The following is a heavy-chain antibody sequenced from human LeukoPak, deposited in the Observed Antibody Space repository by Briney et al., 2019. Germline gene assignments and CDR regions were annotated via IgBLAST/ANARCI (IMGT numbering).Heavy chain of an antibody. D-gene: IGHD4-11*01. CDR2: IWYDGSNF. Sequence: GGSLRLSCAVSGFTFKSNGMNWVRQVPGKGLEWVAFIWYDGSNFQCPESVKGRFTISRDNSRNTLYLQMDSLRGDDTAVYYCVKDMGTTYMSSMDVWGKGTTVTVSS. V-gene: IGHV3-30*02. CDR1: GFTFKSNG. CDR3: VKDMGTTYMSSMDV. J-gene: IGHJ6*04.